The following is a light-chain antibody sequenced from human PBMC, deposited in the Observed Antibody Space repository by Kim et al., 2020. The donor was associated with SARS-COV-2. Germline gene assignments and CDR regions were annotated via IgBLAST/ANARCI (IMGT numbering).Light chain of an antibody. V-gene: IGKV1-39*01. Sequence: SASVRDRFIIACRASHPTSTYFNWERQRPGKAPGLLIYGASTLHSGVPSRFSGSGSGTDFTLTISSLQPEDFATSYCQQSYITPLTFGGGTKVEI. CDR1: HPTSTY. CDR2: GAS. J-gene: IGKJ4*01. CDR3: QQSYITPLT.